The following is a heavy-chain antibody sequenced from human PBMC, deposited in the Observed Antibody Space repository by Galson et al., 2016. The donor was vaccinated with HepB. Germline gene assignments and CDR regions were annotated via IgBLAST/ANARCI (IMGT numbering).Heavy chain of an antibody. CDR3: AKDMADYGMDV. V-gene: IGHV3-23*01. CDR2: ISGNGGNR. J-gene: IGHJ6*02. D-gene: IGHD3-10*01. Sequence: SLRLSCAASGFTFSDYAMNWVRQVPGKGLEWVSGISGNGGNRFYADSVKGRFTIFRDNSKNMLYMQMNSLKAEDTALYYCAKDMADYGMDVWGQGITVTVSS. CDR1: GFTFSDYA.